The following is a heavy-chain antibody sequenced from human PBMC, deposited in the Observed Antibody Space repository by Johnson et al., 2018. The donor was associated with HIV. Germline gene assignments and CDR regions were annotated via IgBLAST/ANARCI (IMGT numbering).Heavy chain of an antibody. CDR1: GFTFSSYW. V-gene: IGHV3-7*01. D-gene: IGHD3-10*01. CDR2: IKQDGSEK. Sequence: EQLVETGGGVVRPGGSLRLSCAASGFTFSSYWMSWVRQAPGKGLEWVANIKQDGSEKYYVDSVKGRFTISRDNSKNTLYLQMNSLRAEDTAVYYCARDASYYGSANDAFDIWGQGTMVTVSS. J-gene: IGHJ3*02. CDR3: ARDASYYGSANDAFDI.